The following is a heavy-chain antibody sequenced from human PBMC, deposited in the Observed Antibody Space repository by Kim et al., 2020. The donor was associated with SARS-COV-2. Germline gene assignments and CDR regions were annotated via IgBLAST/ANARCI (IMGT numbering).Heavy chain of an antibody. CDR1: GGTFSSYA. J-gene: IGHJ5*02. CDR2: IIPIFGTA. CDR3: VRDMGDYASLNWFDP. D-gene: IGHD4-17*01. Sequence: SVKVSCKASGGTFSSYAISWVRQAPGQGLEWMGGIIPIFGTANYAQKFQGRVTITADESTSTAYMELSSLRSEDTAVYYCVRDMGDYASLNWFDPWGQGTLVTVSS. V-gene: IGHV1-69*13.